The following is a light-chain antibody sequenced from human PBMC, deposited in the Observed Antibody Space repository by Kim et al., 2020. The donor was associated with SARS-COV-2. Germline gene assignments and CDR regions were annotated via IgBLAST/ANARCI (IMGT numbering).Light chain of an antibody. V-gene: IGLV4-69*01. CDR2: LNSDGTQ. Sequence: QLVLTQSPSASASLGASVKLTCTLDSGHSSYAIAWHQQQPEKGPRFLMRLNSDGTQRKGDGIPDRFSGSSSGAERYLTISSLRSEDEADYYCQTWGTGIHVVFGGGTQLTVL. CDR3: QTWGTGIHVV. CDR1: SGHSSYA. J-gene: IGLJ2*01.